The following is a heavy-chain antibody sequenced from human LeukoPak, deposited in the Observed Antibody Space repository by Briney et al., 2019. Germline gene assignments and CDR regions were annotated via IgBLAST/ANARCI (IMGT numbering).Heavy chain of an antibody. Sequence: GGTLRLSCAASGFTFSSYAMHWVRQAPGKGLEWVAVISYDGSNKHYADSVKGRFTISRDNSKNTLYLQMNSLRAEDTAVYYCAREGAVAHNFDYWGQGTLVTVSS. V-gene: IGHV3-30*04. CDR2: ISYDGSNK. CDR3: AREGAVAHNFDY. CDR1: GFTFSSYA. J-gene: IGHJ4*02. D-gene: IGHD6-19*01.